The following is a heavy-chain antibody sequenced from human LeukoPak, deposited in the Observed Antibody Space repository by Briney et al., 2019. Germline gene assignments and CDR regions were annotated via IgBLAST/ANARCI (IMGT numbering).Heavy chain of an antibody. D-gene: IGHD4-17*01. CDR3: ARVQSDYGDYSVDY. J-gene: IGHJ4*02. Sequence: GGFLRLSCAASGFTFSSYWMSWVRQAPGKGLEWVANIKQDGSEKYYVDSVKGRFTISRDNAKNSLYLQMNSLRAEDTAVYYCARVQSDYGDYSVDYWGQGTLVTVSS. CDR2: IKQDGSEK. V-gene: IGHV3-7*01. CDR1: GFTFSSYW.